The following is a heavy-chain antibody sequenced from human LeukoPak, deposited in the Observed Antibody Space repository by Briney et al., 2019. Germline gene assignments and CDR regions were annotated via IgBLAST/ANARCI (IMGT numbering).Heavy chain of an antibody. Sequence: SQTLSLTCTVSGGSVSSSSYYWGWIRQPPGKGLEWIGSVYYSGSTYYNPSLKSRVTISVDTSKNQFSLKMSSVTAADTTLFYCARHRGGSSPSVFDSWGQGTLVTVSS. CDR3: ARHRGGSSPSVFDS. CDR2: VYYSGST. D-gene: IGHD2-15*01. CDR1: GGSVSSSSYY. V-gene: IGHV4-39*01. J-gene: IGHJ4*02.